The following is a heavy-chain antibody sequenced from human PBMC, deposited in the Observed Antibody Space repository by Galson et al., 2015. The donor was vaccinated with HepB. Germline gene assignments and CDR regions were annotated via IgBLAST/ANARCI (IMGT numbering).Heavy chain of an antibody. V-gene: IGHV4-34*01. CDR1: GFTFSSYE. CDR2: INHSGST. CDR3: ARGGRSCSSTSCYAAGAYFDY. J-gene: IGHJ4*02. Sequence: LRLSCAASGFTFSSYEMNWVRQAPGKGLEWIGEINHSGSTNYNPSLKSRVTISVDTSKNQFSLKLSSVTAADTAVYYCARGGRSCSSTSCYAAGAYFDYWGQGTLVTVSS. D-gene: IGHD2-2*01.